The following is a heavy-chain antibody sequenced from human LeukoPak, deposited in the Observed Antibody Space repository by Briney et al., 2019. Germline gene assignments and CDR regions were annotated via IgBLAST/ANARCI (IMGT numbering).Heavy chain of an antibody. D-gene: IGHD5-24*01. V-gene: IGHV4-4*02. J-gene: IGHJ4*02. CDR3: ARDPSGGYNQDRDY. Sequence: SGTLSLTCAVSGGSISSSNWWSWVRQPPGKGLEWIGEIYHSGSTNYNPSLKSRVTISVDTSKNQFSLKLSSVTAADTAVYYCARDPSGGYNQDRDYWGQGILVTVSS. CDR1: GGSISSSNW. CDR2: IYHSGST.